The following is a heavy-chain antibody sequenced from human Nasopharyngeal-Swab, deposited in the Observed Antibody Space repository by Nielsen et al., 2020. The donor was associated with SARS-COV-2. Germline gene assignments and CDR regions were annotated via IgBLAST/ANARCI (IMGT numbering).Heavy chain of an antibody. CDR2: IYYSGST. J-gene: IGHJ4*02. CDR3: ARERRDGYNSVCYFDY. V-gene: IGHV4-59*13. D-gene: IGHD5-24*01. Sequence: SRQCPGKGLEWIGYIYYSGSTNYNPSLKSRVTISVDTSKNQFSLKLSSVTAADTAVYYCARERRDGYNSVCYFDYWGQGTLVTVSS.